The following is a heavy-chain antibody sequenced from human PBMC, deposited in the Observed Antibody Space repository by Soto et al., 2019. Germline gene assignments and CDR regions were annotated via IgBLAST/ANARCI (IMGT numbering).Heavy chain of an antibody. J-gene: IGHJ3*02. CDR2: IGTAGDT. CDR3: ARVSSATDAFDI. Sequence: WSLRLSCAASGFTFSSYDMHWVRQATGKGLEWVSAIGTAGDTYYPGSVKGRFTISRENAKNSLYLQMNSLRAGDTAVYYCARVSSATDAFDIWGQGTMVTVSS. CDR1: GFTFSSYD. V-gene: IGHV3-13*01.